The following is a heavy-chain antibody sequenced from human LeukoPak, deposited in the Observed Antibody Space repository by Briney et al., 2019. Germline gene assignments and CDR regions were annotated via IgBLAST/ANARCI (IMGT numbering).Heavy chain of an antibody. D-gene: IGHD6-25*01. J-gene: IGHJ4*01. CDR2: IHYSGST. Sequence: SETLSLTCTVSGGSIRSSSYHWGWVRQPPGKGLEWIGNIHYSGSTSYNPSLKSRVTISVDTSKNQFSLKLSSVSAADTAVFSCARLTARDSSDWPYFHYWGQGALVTVSS. V-gene: IGHV4-39*01. CDR1: GGSIRSSSYH. CDR3: ARLTARDSSDWPYFHY.